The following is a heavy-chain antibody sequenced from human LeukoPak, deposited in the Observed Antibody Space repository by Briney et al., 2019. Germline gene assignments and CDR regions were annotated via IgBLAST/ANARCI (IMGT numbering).Heavy chain of an antibody. Sequence: SETLSLTCAVYGGSFSSYYWSWIRQPPGKGLEWIGYVYYSGSTNYNPSLKSRVTISVDTSKNQFSLRLSSVTAADTAVYYCARERRDGYKVYFDYWGQGTLVTVSS. CDR1: GGSFSSYY. CDR2: VYYSGST. V-gene: IGHV4-59*01. J-gene: IGHJ4*02. D-gene: IGHD5-24*01. CDR3: ARERRDGYKVYFDY.